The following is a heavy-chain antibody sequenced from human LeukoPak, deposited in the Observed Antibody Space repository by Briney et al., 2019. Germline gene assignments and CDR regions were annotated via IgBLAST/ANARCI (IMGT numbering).Heavy chain of an antibody. CDR1: GYTFTGHY. D-gene: IGHD3-10*01. CDR3: AVITMVRGVVYFDY. Sequence: ASVKVSCKASGYTFTGHYMHWVRQAPGQGLEWMGWISAYNGNTNYAQKLQGRVTMTTDTSTSTAYMELRSLRSDDTAVYYCAVITMVRGVVYFDYWGQGTLVTVSS. V-gene: IGHV1-18*04. CDR2: ISAYNGNT. J-gene: IGHJ4*02.